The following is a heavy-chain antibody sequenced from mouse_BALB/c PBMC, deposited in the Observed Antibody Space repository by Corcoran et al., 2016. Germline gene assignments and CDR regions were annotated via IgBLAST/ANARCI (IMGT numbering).Heavy chain of an antibody. CDR2: SYPGSGST. J-gene: IGHJ2*01. Sequence: QVQLQLSGPELVKPGASVKMSCKASGCTFTNYVIMWVNQRTGQGLEWSGESYPGSGSTYYNEKSKGKATLTADKSSNTAYMQLSSLTSEDSAVYFGARLYYGSVDYWGQGPTLTVSS. CDR3: ARLYYGSVDY. CDR1: GCTFTNYV. D-gene: IGHD1-1*01. V-gene: IGHV1-81*01.